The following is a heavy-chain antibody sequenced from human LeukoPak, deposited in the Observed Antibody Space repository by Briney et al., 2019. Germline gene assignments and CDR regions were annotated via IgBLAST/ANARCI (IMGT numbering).Heavy chain of an antibody. CDR3: ARVPIRGYYMDV. J-gene: IGHJ6*03. CDR2: ISSSGSTI. CDR1: GFTFSSYE. D-gene: IGHD5-12*01. V-gene: IGHV3-48*03. Sequence: QAGGSLRLSCAASGFTFSSYEMNWVRQAPGKGLEWVSYISSSGSTIYYADSVKGRFTISRDNAKNSLYLQMNSLRAEDTAVYYCARVPIRGYYMDVWGKGTTVTVSS.